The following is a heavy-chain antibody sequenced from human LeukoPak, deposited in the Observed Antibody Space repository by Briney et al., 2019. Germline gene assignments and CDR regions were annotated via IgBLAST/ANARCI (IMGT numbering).Heavy chain of an antibody. CDR3: AKDQRYGPGIYSPHH. J-gene: IGHJ5*02. CDR1: GGSINSGTYY. CDR2: IYYSGST. Sequence: SETLSLTCSVSGGSINSGTYYWNWIRQHPGKGLEWIGYIYYSGSTYYGPSLKSRVTISMDTSKNQFSLELSSVTAADTAVYYCAKDQRYGPGIYSPHHWGQGTLVTVSS. V-gene: IGHV4-31*03. D-gene: IGHD3-10*01.